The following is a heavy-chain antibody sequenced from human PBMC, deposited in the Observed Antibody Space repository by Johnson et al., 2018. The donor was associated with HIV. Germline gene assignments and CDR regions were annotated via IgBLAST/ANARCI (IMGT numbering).Heavy chain of an antibody. CDR3: AKEGWAAAQEGWGAFDI. CDR2: ISYDGRNK. Sequence: QVQLVESGGGVVQPGRSLRLSCAASGFTFSSYGMHWVRQAPGKGLEWVAVISYDGRNKYYADSVKGRFTIPRDNSKNTLYLQMNSLRAEDTAVYYCAKEGWAAAQEGWGAFDIWGQGTMVTVSS. D-gene: IGHD6-13*01. J-gene: IGHJ3*02. V-gene: IGHV3-30*18. CDR1: GFTFSSYG.